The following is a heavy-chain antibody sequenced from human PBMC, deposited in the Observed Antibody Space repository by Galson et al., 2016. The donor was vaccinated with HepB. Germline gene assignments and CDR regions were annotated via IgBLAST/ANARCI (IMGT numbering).Heavy chain of an antibody. Sequence: TLSLTCTVSGGSVDTGDYYWTWIRQRPGKGPEWLGYIYYSESTYYNPSLKGRLVISLDTSKNQFSLSLSSVTAADTAVYYCARDAVSRSGYFVSLLGYGLDVWGKGTTVTVSS. CDR1: GGSVDTGDYY. CDR3: ARDAVSRSGYFVSLLGYGLDV. CDR2: IYYSEST. D-gene: IGHD3-3*01. J-gene: IGHJ6*04. V-gene: IGHV4-31*03.